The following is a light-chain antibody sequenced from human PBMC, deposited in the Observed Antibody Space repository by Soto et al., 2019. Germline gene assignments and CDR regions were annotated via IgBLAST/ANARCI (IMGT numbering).Light chain of an antibody. V-gene: IGKV3-15*01. CDR2: GAS. CDR1: QSISSE. J-gene: IGKJ2*01. Sequence: EIVMTQSPATLSVSPGESATLSCRASQSISSELAWYQQKPGQPPRLLNYGASTRATGVPARFTGSGSGSDFTLTISGLQSEDFVVYYCQQGHNWPLTFGQGTRLEI. CDR3: QQGHNWPLT.